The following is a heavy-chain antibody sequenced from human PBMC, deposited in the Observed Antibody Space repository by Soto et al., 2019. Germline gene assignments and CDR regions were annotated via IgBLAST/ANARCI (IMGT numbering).Heavy chain of an antibody. V-gene: IGHV3-48*03. J-gene: IGHJ4*02. CDR3: VRYCSTTLCNGVATRTFDY. Sequence: PGGSLRLSCAASRFTFSTYEMNWVLQAPWKGLEWVSYISTSGSTVYYADSVKGRFTISRDNTRNSLYLQMNSLRDEDTALYYCVRYCSTTLCNGVATRTFDYWGQGTLVTVSS. CDR1: RFTFSTYE. CDR2: ISTSGSTV. D-gene: IGHD2-2*01.